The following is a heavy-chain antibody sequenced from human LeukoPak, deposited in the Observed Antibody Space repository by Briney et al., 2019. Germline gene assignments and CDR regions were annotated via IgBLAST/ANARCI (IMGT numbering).Heavy chain of an antibody. V-gene: IGHV3-21*01. J-gene: IGHJ4*02. Sequence: GGSLRLSCAASGFTFSSYSMNWVRQAPGKGLEWVSSISSSSSYIYYADSVKGRFTISRDNAKNSLYLQMNSLRAEDTAVYYCARDPRATFGGVIVGTDLDYWGQGTLVTVSS. CDR3: ARDPRATFGGVIVGTDLDY. CDR2: ISSSSSYI. CDR1: GFTFSSYS. D-gene: IGHD3-16*02.